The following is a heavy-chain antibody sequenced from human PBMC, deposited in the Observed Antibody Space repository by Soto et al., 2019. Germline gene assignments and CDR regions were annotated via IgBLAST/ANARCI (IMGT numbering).Heavy chain of an antibody. Sequence: NPSGTPSLTCTVSDGSISSGGYYWGWIRQPPGKGLEWIGSIYYSGSTYYNPSLKSRVTISVDTSKNQFSLKLSSVTAADTAVYYCARTLETYAYYYYYGMDVWGQGTTVT. CDR2: IYYSGST. CDR3: ARTLETYAYYYYYGMDV. V-gene: IGHV4-39*01. CDR1: DGSISSGGYY. J-gene: IGHJ6*02. D-gene: IGHD2-2*01.